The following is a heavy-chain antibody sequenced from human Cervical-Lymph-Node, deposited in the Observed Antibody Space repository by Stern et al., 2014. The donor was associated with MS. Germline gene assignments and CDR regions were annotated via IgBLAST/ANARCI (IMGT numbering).Heavy chain of an antibody. CDR2: IYPGDSDA. Sequence: VQLVQSGGEMKKPGESLQISCQGSGYRFTNYWIGWVRQMPGKGLEWMGIIYPGDSDARDSPSFRGQVTISADKSISTAYLQWTSLRASDTAIYYCARLVAPGGDAFDIWGQGTLVIVSS. D-gene: IGHD3-16*02. J-gene: IGHJ3*02. CDR1: GYRFTNYW. CDR3: ARLVAPGGDAFDI. V-gene: IGHV5-51*01.